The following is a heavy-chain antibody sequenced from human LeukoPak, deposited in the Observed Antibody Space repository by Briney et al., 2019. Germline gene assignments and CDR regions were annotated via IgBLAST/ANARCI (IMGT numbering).Heavy chain of an antibody. CDR3: ARERGRGRDSPWFDY. V-gene: IGHV3-74*01. J-gene: IGHJ4*02. CDR1: GFTFSSYW. Sequence: GGSLRLSCAASGFTFSSYWMHWVRQAPGKGLVWVSRVSSDGSITDYTDSVKGRFTISRDNSKNTLDLQMTGLRAEDTAVYYCARERGRGRDSPWFDYWGQGTLVTVSS. CDR2: VSSDGSIT. D-gene: IGHD1-26*01.